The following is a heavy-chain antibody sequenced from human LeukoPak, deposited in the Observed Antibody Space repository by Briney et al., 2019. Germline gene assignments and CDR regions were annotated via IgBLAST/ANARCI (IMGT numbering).Heavy chain of an antibody. Sequence: ASVKVSCKASGYTFSDCYIHWVRQAPGQGLEWMGWINLNSGGTDYARKFQGRVTVTRDTSISTAYMELSSLRSDDTAVYYCARVRATAGHFDYWGQGTLVTVSS. V-gene: IGHV1-2*02. D-gene: IGHD6-13*01. CDR3: ARVRATAGHFDY. CDR1: GYTFSDCY. J-gene: IGHJ4*02. CDR2: INLNSGGT.